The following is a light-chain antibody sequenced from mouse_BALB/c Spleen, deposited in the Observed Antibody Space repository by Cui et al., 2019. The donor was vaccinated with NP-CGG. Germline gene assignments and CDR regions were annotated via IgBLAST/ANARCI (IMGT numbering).Light chain of an antibody. CDR3: ALWYSNHWV. CDR1: TGAVTTSNY. V-gene: IGLV1*01. Sequence: HAVVTPQSSATTSPGETVTFTCRSSTGAVTTSNYANWVQEKPDHLFTGLIGGTNNRAPGVPARFSGSLIGDKAALTITGAQTEDEAIYFCALWYSNHWVFGGGTKLTVL. CDR2: GTN. J-gene: IGLJ1*01.